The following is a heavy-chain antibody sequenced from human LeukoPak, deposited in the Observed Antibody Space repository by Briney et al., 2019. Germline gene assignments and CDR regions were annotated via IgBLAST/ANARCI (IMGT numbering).Heavy chain of an antibody. CDR2: ISGSGGST. J-gene: IGHJ4*02. Sequence: PGGYLRLSCAASGFTFSSYAMSWVRQAPGKGLEWVSAISGSGGSTYYADSVKGRFTISRDNSKNTLYLQMNSLRAEDTAVYYCAKSGYSSSWKYYFDYWGQGTLVTVSS. V-gene: IGHV3-23*01. CDR3: AKSGYSSSWKYYFDY. CDR1: GFTFSSYA. D-gene: IGHD6-13*01.